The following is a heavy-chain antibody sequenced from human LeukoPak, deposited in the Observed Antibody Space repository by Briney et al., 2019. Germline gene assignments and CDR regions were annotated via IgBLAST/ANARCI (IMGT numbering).Heavy chain of an antibody. J-gene: IGHJ4*02. V-gene: IGHV4-34*01. CDR3: ARGYSSSWPNDY. D-gene: IGHD6-13*01. CDR1: GGSFSGYY. Sequence: SETLSLTCAVYGGSFSGYYWSWIRQPPGKGLEWIGEINHSGSTNYNPSLKSRVTISVDTSKNQFSLKLSSVTAADTAVYYCARGYSSSWPNDYWGQETLVTVSS. CDR2: INHSGST.